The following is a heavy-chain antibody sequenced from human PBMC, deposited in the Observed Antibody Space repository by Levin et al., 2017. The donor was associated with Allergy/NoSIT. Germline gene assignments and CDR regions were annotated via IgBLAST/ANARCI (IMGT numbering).Heavy chain of an antibody. D-gene: IGHD6-19*01. V-gene: IGHV4-39*07. CDR2: IYDSGST. CDR1: GGSISSSNYY. Sequence: SQTLSLTCTVSGGSISSSNYYWGWIRQPPGKGLEWIGSIYDSGSTYYNPSLKSRVTISVDTSKNQFSLKLSSVTAADTAVYYCARDRDSGGNCDYWGQGTLVTVSS. CDR3: ARDRDSGGNCDY. J-gene: IGHJ4*02.